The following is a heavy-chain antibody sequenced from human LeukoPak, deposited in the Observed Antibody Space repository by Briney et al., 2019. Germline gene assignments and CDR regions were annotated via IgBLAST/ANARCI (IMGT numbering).Heavy chain of an antibody. Sequence: GASVKVSCKASGYIFINYYMHWVRQAPGQGLEWMGIINPSGGSTSYAQKFQGRVTMTRDTSTSTVYMELSSLRSEDTAVYYCARDSVSSGWYGAYYYYGMDVWGQGTTVTVSS. J-gene: IGHJ6*02. CDR3: ARDSVSSGWYGAYYYYGMDV. V-gene: IGHV1-46*01. CDR2: INPSGGST. CDR1: GYIFINYY. D-gene: IGHD6-19*01.